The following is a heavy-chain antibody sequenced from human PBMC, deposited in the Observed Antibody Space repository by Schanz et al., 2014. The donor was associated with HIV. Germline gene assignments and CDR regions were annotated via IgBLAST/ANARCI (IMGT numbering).Heavy chain of an antibody. CDR1: GGSISSGGYY. V-gene: IGHV4-31*03. CDR2: TYHSGIT. Sequence: QVQLQESGPGLVKPSQTLSLTCTVSGGSISSGGYYWSWIRQHPGKGLEWIGYTYHSGITNYNPSLKSRVSISVDTSENQFSLKLSSVTAADTAVYYCARSRTGVVTDNNWFDPWGQGTLVTVSP. CDR3: ARSRTGVVTDNNWFDP. J-gene: IGHJ5*02. D-gene: IGHD3-3*01.